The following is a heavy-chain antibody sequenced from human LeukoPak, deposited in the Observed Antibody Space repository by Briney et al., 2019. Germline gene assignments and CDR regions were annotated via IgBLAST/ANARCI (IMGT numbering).Heavy chain of an antibody. CDR1: GFTFTNAW. D-gene: IGHD3-10*01. J-gene: IGHJ4*02. CDR2: IKSNTDGGTT. Sequence: GGSLRLSCAASGFTFTNAWMTWVRQAPGKGLEWVGRIKSNTDGGTTDYAAPVKGRFTISRDDSKNTLNLQMNSLETEDTAVYYCTTFYYYGSGSYLGYWGQGTLVTVSS. CDR3: TTFYYYGSGSYLGY. V-gene: IGHV3-15*01.